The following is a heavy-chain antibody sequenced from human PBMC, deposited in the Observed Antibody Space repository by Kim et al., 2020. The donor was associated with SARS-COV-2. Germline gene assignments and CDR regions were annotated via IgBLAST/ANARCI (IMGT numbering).Heavy chain of an antibody. D-gene: IGHD3-3*01. CDR2: ISSSSSYI. CDR3: AREFYDLWSGYRYGIDV. CDR1: GFTFSSYS. Sequence: GGSLRLSCAASGFTFSSYSMNWVRQAPGKGLEWVSSISSSSSYIYYAESVKGRFTISRDNAKNPLYLQMNSLRAEDTAVYYCAREFYDLWSGYRYGIDVWGQGTTVTVSS. V-gene: IGHV3-21*01. J-gene: IGHJ6*02.